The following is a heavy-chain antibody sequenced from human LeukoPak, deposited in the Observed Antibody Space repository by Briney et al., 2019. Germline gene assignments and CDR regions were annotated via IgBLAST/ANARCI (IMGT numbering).Heavy chain of an antibody. CDR2: INHSGST. D-gene: IGHD1-26*01. V-gene: IGHV4-34*01. Sequence: SETLSLTCAVYGGSFSGYYWSWIRQPPGKGLEWIGEINHSGSTNYNPSLKSRVTISVDTSKNQFSLKLSSVTAADTAVYYCAKPIVGAGAAFDIWGQGTMVTVSS. CDR1: GGSFSGYY. J-gene: IGHJ3*02. CDR3: AKPIVGAGAAFDI.